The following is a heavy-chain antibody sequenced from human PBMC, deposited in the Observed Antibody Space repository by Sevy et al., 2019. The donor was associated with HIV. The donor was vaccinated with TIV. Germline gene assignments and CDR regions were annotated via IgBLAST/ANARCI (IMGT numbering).Heavy chain of an antibody. CDR1: GSSLTNLA. D-gene: IGHD3-22*01. Sequence: ASVKVSGKVSGSSLTNLAMHWVRQAPGKGLEWMGRFDPEDGLRIYAQKYQGRVTMTEDTSTDTAYMELSSLKSEDTAVLYCGITKDYYESSGSPFDYWGQGTPVTVSS. CDR2: FDPEDGLR. V-gene: IGHV1-24*01. CDR3: GITKDYYESSGSPFDY. J-gene: IGHJ4*02.